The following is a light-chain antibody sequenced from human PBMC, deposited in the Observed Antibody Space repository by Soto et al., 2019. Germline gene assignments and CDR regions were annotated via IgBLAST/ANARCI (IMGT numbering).Light chain of an antibody. CDR1: SSNIGTNY. CDR3: AAWDDSLSGVV. J-gene: IGLJ2*01. Sequence: QSVLTQPPSASGTPGQRVTFSCSGSSSNIGTNYVYWYQQFPGTAPKLLIHSNNQRPSGVPDRFSGSKSGTSASLAISGLRSEDEADYYCAAWDDSLSGVVFGGGTQLTVL. V-gene: IGLV1-47*02. CDR2: SNN.